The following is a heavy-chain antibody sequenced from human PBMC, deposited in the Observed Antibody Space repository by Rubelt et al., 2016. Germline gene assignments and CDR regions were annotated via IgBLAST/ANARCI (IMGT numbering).Heavy chain of an antibody. V-gene: IGHV3-15*01. Sequence: QLVESGGGLVKPGGSLRLSCAPTGFTLGDALVSSVRQTPGKGPEWVGRIKSKTEGGATDYAAPVKDRFTLSRDDSESTLYQHMRSQTTRDTAADSGTEVVGDYYEYGGRSDCLAAWGKGTTVTVSS. D-gene: IGHD3-22*01. CDR1: GFTLGDAL. J-gene: IGHJ6*04. CDR2: IKSKTEGGAT. CDR3: TEVVGDYYEYGGRSDCLAA.